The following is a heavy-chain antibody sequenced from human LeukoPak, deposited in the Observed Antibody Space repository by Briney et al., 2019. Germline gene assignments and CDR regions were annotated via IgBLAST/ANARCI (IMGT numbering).Heavy chain of an antibody. CDR3: ARARDNYDISSFSALDY. D-gene: IGHD3-22*01. V-gene: IGHV3-21*01. CDR2: IGSVTTYI. CDR1: GFTFSDYT. J-gene: IGHJ4*02. Sequence: GGSLRLSCAASGFTFSDYTMNWVRQAPGKGPEWVSSIGSVTTYIYYADSVKGRFTTSRDNAKNSLSLRMNSLRAEDTAVYYCARARDNYDISSFSALDYWGQGTLVTVSS.